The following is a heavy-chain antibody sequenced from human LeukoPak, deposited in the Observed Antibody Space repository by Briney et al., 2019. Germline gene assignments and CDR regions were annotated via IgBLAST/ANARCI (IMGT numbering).Heavy chain of an antibody. D-gene: IGHD3-22*01. Sequence: GGSLRLSCAASGFTFSSDAMSWVRQAPGKGLEWVSGFRGSGAATFYADSVKGRFTISRDNSKNSLYLQMNSLRAEDTAVYYCARAHDSSGYYYPDWFDPWGQGTLVTVSS. CDR2: FRGSGAAT. V-gene: IGHV3-23*01. CDR3: ARAHDSSGYYYPDWFDP. J-gene: IGHJ5*02. CDR1: GFTFSSDA.